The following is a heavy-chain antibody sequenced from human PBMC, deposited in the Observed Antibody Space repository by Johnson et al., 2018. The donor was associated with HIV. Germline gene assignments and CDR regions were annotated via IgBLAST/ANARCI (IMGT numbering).Heavy chain of an antibody. D-gene: IGHD2-21*01. J-gene: IGHJ3*02. V-gene: IGHV3-48*01. Sequence: VQLVESGGGVVQPGRSLRLSCAASGFTFSNSATHWVRQAPGKGLEWVSYISSSGSTIYYADSVKGRFTISRDNSKNTLYLQMNSLRAEDTAVYYCARDTGGGEPYDIWGQGTMVTVSS. CDR1: GFTFSNSA. CDR2: ISSSGSTI. CDR3: ARDTGGGEPYDI.